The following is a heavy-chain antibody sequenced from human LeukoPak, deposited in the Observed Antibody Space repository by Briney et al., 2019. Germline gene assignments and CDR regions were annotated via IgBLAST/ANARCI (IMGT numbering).Heavy chain of an antibody. D-gene: IGHD3-22*01. Sequence: SETLSLTCTVSGGSISSYYWSWVRQPPGKGLEWLGYIYYSGSTNYNPSLKSRITISVDTSKTQFSLKRSSVTAADTAVYYCASGVPDYDSSGYYLYYWGQGTLVTVSS. CDR2: IYYSGST. V-gene: IGHV4-59*08. CDR3: ASGVPDYDSSGYYLYY. CDR1: GGSISSYY. J-gene: IGHJ4*02.